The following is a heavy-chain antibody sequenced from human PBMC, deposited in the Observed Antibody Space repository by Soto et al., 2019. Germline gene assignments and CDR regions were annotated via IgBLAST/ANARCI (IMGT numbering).Heavy chain of an antibody. J-gene: IGHJ4*02. CDR2: IYWDDDK. D-gene: IGHD3-10*01. Sequence: QITLKESGPTLVKPTQTLTLTCTFSGFSLSTSGVGVGWIRQPPGKALEWLALIYWDDDKRYSPSLKSRLTITTDTSKNQVVLTMTNMDPVDTATYYCAHGSGSYYSYYFDYWGQGTLVTVSS. V-gene: IGHV2-5*02. CDR3: AHGSGSYYSYYFDY. CDR1: GFSLSTSGVG.